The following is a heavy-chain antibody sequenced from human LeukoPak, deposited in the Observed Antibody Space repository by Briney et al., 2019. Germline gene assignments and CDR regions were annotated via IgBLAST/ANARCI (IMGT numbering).Heavy chain of an antibody. CDR1: GFTFSSYA. Sequence: PGGSLRLSCAASGFTFSSYAMHWVRQAPGKGLEWVADIASDGSHTFYVESVKGRLTISRDNSKNTLHLQMNSLRAEDTAVYFCARERQDTIIHSGAFDIWGQGTMVTVSS. V-gene: IGHV3-30-3*01. CDR2: IASDGSHT. J-gene: IGHJ3*02. CDR3: ARERQDTIIHSGAFDI. D-gene: IGHD3-10*01.